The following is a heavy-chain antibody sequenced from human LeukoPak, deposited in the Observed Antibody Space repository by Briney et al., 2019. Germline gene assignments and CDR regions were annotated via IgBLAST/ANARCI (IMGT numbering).Heavy chain of an antibody. CDR3: ARGKVNGDDFDY. Sequence: ASATVSCKTSGYTFTGYYIHWVRQAPGQGLEWMGWIKSNSGGTNYPQKFQGRVTMTRDTSISTAYMELSRLRSDDTAVYYCARGKVNGDDFDYWGQGTLVTVSS. J-gene: IGHJ4*02. V-gene: IGHV1-2*02. D-gene: IGHD2-21*02. CDR1: GYTFTGYY. CDR2: IKSNSGGT.